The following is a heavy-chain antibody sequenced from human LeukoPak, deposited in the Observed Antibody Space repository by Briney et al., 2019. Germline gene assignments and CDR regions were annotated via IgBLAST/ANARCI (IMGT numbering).Heavy chain of an antibody. CDR3: ARDRRGLWFGDPRHPTGMHV. D-gene: IGHD3-10*01. J-gene: IGHJ6*02. V-gene: IGHV1-2*02. Sequence: ASVKVSCKASGYTFTGHYMHWVRQAPGQGLEWMGWINPNNGGTNYAQKFQGRVTMTRDTSISTAYMELSRLRSDDTAVYYCARDRRGLWFGDPRHPTGMHVWGQGTTVTVSS. CDR2: INPNNGGT. CDR1: GYTFTGHY.